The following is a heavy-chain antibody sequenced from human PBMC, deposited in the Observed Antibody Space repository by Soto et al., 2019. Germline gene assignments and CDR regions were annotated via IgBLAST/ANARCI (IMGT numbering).Heavy chain of an antibody. D-gene: IGHD2-15*01. Sequence: EVQLVESGGGLVKPGGSLRLSCAASGFTFSSYSMNWVRQAPGKGLEWVSSISSSSSYIYYADSVKGRFTISRDNAKNSLYLQMNSLRAEDTAVYYCARERGYCGGGSCYSSLYYYYGMDVWGQGTTVTVSS. CDR3: ARERGYCGGGSCYSSLYYYYGMDV. CDR1: GFTFSSYS. J-gene: IGHJ6*02. V-gene: IGHV3-21*01. CDR2: ISSSSSYI.